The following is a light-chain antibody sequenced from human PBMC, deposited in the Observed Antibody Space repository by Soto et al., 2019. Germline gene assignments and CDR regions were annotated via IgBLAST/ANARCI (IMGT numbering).Light chain of an antibody. Sequence: EIVMTQSPVTLSVSPGERATLSCRASQSVSSNLAWYQQKPGQAPRLLIYGASTRATGIPARFSGSGSGTDFTRTISSLQSEDFAVYYCQHYNNWPPWTFGQGTKVEIK. CDR3: QHYNNWPPWT. J-gene: IGKJ1*01. CDR1: QSVSSN. V-gene: IGKV3-15*01. CDR2: GAS.